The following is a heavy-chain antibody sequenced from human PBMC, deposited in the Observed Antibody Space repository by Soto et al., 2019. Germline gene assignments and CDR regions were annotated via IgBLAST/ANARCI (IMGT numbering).Heavy chain of an antibody. J-gene: IGHJ4*02. Sequence: QVQLVESGGGVVQPGRSLRLSCAASGFTFSSYGMHWVRQAPGKGLEWVAVIWYDGSNKYYADSVKGRFTISRDNSKNTLYLQMNSLRAEDTAVYYCARSKYGGHFDYWDQGTLVTVSS. CDR3: ARSKYGGHFDY. CDR1: GFTFSSYG. CDR2: IWYDGSNK. V-gene: IGHV3-33*01. D-gene: IGHD4-17*01.